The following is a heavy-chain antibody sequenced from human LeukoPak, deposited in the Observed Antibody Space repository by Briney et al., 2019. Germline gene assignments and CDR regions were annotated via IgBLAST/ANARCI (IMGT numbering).Heavy chain of an antibody. D-gene: IGHD5-12*01. CDR2: IYTSGST. CDR1: GGSISSYY. V-gene: IGHV4-4*07. CDR3: ARVKRYSGYDQPLYYYYYMDV. Sequence: PSETLSLTCTVSGGSISSYYWSWIRPPAGRGLEWIGRIYTSGSTNYNPSLKSRVTMSVDTSKNQFSLKLSSVTAADTAVYYCARVKRYSGYDQPLYYYYYMDVWGKGATVTVSS. J-gene: IGHJ6*03.